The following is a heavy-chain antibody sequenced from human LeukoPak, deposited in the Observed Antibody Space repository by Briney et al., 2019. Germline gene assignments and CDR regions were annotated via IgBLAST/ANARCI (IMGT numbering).Heavy chain of an antibody. D-gene: IGHD1-26*01. CDR2: ISSSSSYI. Sequence: PGGSLRLSCAASGFTLSSYSMNWVRQAPGKGLEWVSSISSSSSYIYYADSVKGRFTISRDNAKNSLYLQMNSLRAEDTAVYYCARGGATVMNWFDPWGQGTLVTVSS. V-gene: IGHV3-21*01. J-gene: IGHJ5*02. CDR1: GFTLSSYS. CDR3: ARGGATVMNWFDP.